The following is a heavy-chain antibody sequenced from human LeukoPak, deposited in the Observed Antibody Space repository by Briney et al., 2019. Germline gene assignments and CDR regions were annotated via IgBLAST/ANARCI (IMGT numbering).Heavy chain of an antibody. J-gene: IGHJ6*03. Sequence: GGSLRLSCAASGFTSSSYSMNWVRQAPGKGLEWVSSISSSSSYIYYADSVKGRFTISRDNAKNSLYLQMNSLRAEDTAVYYCARDDVSNYYDSSGYYYTKYYYYMDVWGKGTTVTVSS. CDR3: ARDDVSNYYDSSGYYYTKYYYYMDV. V-gene: IGHV3-21*01. CDR1: GFTSSSYS. CDR2: ISSSSSYI. D-gene: IGHD3-22*01.